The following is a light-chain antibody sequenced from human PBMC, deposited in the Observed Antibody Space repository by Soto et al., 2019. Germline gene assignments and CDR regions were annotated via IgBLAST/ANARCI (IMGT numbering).Light chain of an antibody. Sequence: QSALTQPSSVSGSPGQSITISSTGTSSDVGTYNYVSWYQQHPGKAPKLMIYEVSNRPSGVSNRFSASKSGNTASLTISGLQAEDETDYYCSSYTSSSTVLFGGGTKLTVL. CDR2: EVS. CDR3: SSYTSSSTVL. J-gene: IGLJ2*01. CDR1: SSDVGTYNY. V-gene: IGLV2-14*01.